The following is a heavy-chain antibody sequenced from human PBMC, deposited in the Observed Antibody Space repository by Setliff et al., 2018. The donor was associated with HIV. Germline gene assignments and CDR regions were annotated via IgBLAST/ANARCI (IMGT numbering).Heavy chain of an antibody. V-gene: IGHV3-30*02. CDR3: AKMHTAMDPDTFDI. CDR2: IRYDGSQK. J-gene: IGHJ3*02. CDR1: VFTFNNYG. Sequence: QPGGSLRLSCAASVFTFNNYGMNWVRQAPGKGLEWVAFIRYDGSQKYYVDSVKGRFTISRDNSKNTMFLQMNSLRVEDTAIYYCAKMHTAMDPDTFDIWGQGTMVTVSS. D-gene: IGHD5-18*01.